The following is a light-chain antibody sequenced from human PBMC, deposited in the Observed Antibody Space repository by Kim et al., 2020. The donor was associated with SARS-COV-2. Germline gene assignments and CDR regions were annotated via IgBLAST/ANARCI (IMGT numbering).Light chain of an antibody. J-gene: IGKJ1*01. CDR1: QGISSY. CDR2: AAS. V-gene: IGKV1-8*01. CDR3: QQYYSYPPT. Sequence: ASTGDRVTITCRASQGISSYLAWFQQKPGKAPKLLIYAASTLQSGVPSRFSGSGSGTDFTLTISCLQSEDFATYYCQQYYSYPPTFGQGTKVDIK.